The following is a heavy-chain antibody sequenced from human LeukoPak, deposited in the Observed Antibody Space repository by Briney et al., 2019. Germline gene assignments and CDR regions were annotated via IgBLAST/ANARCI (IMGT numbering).Heavy chain of an antibody. CDR2: IWYDGKTK. CDR1: GFTFSSYW. CDR3: AREWGRIAVAGGPGY. Sequence: PGGSLRLSCAASGFTFSSYWMSWVRQAPGKGLEWVALIWYDGKTKFHADSVKGRFTISIDNSGNTLFLQMSSLRVEDTAIYYCAREWGRIAVAGGPGYWGQGALVTVSS. V-gene: IGHV3-33*08. J-gene: IGHJ4*02. D-gene: IGHD6-19*01.